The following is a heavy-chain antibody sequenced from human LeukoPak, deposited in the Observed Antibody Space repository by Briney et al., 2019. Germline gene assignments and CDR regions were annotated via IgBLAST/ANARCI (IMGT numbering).Heavy chain of an antibody. D-gene: IGHD3-9*01. J-gene: IGHJ6*03. V-gene: IGHV4-38-2*02. Sequence: PSETLSLTCTVSGYSISSGYLWGWRRPPPGKGLEWIGTIYHSGSTYYNASLESRVTISEETSKNQVSLKLSSVTAADTGVYYCATDFLPSDIFTGYRYYYYYMDVWGKGTTVTISS. CDR3: ATDFLPSDIFTGYRYYYYYMDV. CDR1: GYSISSGYL. CDR2: IYHSGST.